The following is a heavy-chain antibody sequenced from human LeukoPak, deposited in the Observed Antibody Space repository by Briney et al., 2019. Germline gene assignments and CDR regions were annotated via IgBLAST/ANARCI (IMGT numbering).Heavy chain of an antibody. D-gene: IGHD3-16*02. CDR3: ARGQDYVWGSYRSNWFDP. Sequence: SEALSLTCAVYGGSFSGYYWSWIRQPPGKGLEWIGEINHSGSTNYKPSLMSRVTISVDTSKSQFSLKLSSVSAADTAVYYCARGQDYVWGSYRSNWFDPWGQGTLVTVSS. J-gene: IGHJ5*02. V-gene: IGHV4-34*01. CDR1: GGSFSGYY. CDR2: INHSGST.